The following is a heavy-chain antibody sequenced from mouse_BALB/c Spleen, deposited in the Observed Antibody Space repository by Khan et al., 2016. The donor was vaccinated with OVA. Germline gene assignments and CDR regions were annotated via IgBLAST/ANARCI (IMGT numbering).Heavy chain of an antibody. CDR2: INPGSGNT. D-gene: IGHD2-1*01. V-gene: IGHV1-54*01. CDR1: GYAFTDYL. Sequence: QVQLQQSGAELVRPGTSVKVSCKASGYAFTDYLIEWVKQRPGQGLEWIGVINPGSGNTNYNEKFKDRATLTADKSSNTAYMQLSSLTSDDSAVYFCARGGYGTLAYCGQGTPVTVSA. CDR3: ARGGYGTLAY. J-gene: IGHJ3*01.